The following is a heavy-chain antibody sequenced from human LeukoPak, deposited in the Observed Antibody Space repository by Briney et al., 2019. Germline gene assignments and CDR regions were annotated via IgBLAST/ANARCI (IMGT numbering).Heavy chain of an antibody. Sequence: PSENLSLTCTVSGGSISSSSYYWGWTRQPPGKGLEWIGSIYYSGSTYYNPSLKSRVTISVDTSKNQFSLKLSSVTAADTAVYYCARGSDVDIVATTEEFDYWGQGTLVTVSS. D-gene: IGHD5-12*01. J-gene: IGHJ4*02. CDR3: ARGSDVDIVATTEEFDY. CDR2: IYYSGST. CDR1: GGSISSSSYY. V-gene: IGHV4-39*01.